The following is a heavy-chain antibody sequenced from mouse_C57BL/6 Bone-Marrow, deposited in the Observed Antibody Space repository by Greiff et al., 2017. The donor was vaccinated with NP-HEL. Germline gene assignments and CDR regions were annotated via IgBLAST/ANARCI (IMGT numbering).Heavy chain of an antibody. Sequence: QVQLQQSGAELVRPGASVKLSCKASGYTFTDYYINWVKQRPGQGLEWIARIYPGSGNTYYNEKFKGKATLTAEKSSSTAYMQLSSLPSEDSAVYFCARWEDAMDYWGQVTSVTVSS. CDR1: GYTFTDYY. CDR3: ARWEDAMDY. CDR2: IYPGSGNT. V-gene: IGHV1-76*01. D-gene: IGHD4-1*01. J-gene: IGHJ4*01.